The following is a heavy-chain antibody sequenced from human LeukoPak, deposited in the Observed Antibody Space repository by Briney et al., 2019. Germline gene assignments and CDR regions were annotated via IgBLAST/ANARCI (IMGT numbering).Heavy chain of an antibody. CDR3: ARDTGCSGGTCYSFYDY. V-gene: IGHV3-7*01. CDR2: IKQDGSEK. J-gene: IGHJ4*02. CDR1: GFTFSSYW. Sequence: GGSQRLSCAASGFTFSSYWMTWVRQTPGNGLEWVANIKQDGSEKYHVDSVKGRFTISRDNAKNSLYLQMNSLRAEDTAVYYCARDTGCSGGTCYSFYDYWGQGTLVTVSS. D-gene: IGHD2-15*01.